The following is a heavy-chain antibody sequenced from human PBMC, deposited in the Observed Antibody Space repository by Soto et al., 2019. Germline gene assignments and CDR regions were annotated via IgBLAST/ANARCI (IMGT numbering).Heavy chain of an antibody. CDR2: INSDGSST. CDR1: GFTFSSYW. V-gene: IGHV3-74*01. Sequence: LRLSCAASGFTFSSYWMHWVRQAPGKGLVWVSRINSDGSSTSYADSVKGRFTISRDNAKNTLYLQMNSLRAEDTAVYYCAREYYYGSRFPGGMDVWGQGTTVTVSS. CDR3: AREYYYGSRFPGGMDV. D-gene: IGHD3-10*01. J-gene: IGHJ6*02.